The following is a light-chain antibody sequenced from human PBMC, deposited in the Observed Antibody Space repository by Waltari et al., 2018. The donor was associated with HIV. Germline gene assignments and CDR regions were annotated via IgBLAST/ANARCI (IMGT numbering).Light chain of an antibody. CDR1: SANLGNNY. J-gene: IGLJ3*02. CDR2: DNN. V-gene: IGLV1-51*01. CDR3: GTWDGSLSAGV. Sequence: QSVLTQPPSVSAAPGQKVTISCSGSSANLGNNYVSWYQKIPGTAPKLLIYDNNKRPSGIPDRFSGSKSGTSATLGITGLQTGDEADYYCGTWDGSLSAGVFGGGTKLTVL.